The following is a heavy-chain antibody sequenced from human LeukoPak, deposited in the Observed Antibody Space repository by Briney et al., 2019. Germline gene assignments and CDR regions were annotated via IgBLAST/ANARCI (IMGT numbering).Heavy chain of an antibody. Sequence: ASVKASCKASGYTFTAYYMHWVRQAPGQGPEWMGWIKPNSGDTWYAQKFQGRVTLTRDTSISTAYMELSSLESDDPAVYYCARDRCPGGGRYYWYFDLWGRGTLVTVSS. J-gene: IGHJ2*01. V-gene: IGHV1-2*02. CDR2: IKPNSGDT. CDR3: ARDRCPGGGRYYWYFDL. CDR1: GYTFTAYY. D-gene: IGHD2-15*01.